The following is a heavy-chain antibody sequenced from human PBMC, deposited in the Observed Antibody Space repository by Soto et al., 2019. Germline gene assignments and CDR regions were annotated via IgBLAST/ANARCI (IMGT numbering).Heavy chain of an antibody. V-gene: IGHV3-21*01. CDR2: ISSSSSYI. J-gene: IGHJ3*02. D-gene: IGHD6-19*01. CDR3: ARDSSQWLATDAFDI. Sequence: GGPLNRSCAASGFTFSSYSMNWVRQAPGKGLEWVSSISSSSSYIYYADSVKGRFTISRDNAKNSLYLQMNSLRAEDTAVYYCARDSSQWLATDAFDIWGQGTMVTV. CDR1: GFTFSSYS.